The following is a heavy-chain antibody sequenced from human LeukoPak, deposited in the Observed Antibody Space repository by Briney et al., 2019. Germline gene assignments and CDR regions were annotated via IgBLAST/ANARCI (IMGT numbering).Heavy chain of an antibody. Sequence: GGSLRLSCAASEFTFSNYAMSWVRQAPGKGLEWVSTISSGGTTYYADSVKGRFTISRDNSKNTLYLQMNSLRAEDTAVYYCARRAGAYSHPYDYWGQGTLVTASS. CDR3: ARRAGAYSHPYDY. CDR2: ISSGGTT. J-gene: IGHJ4*02. CDR1: EFTFSNYA. D-gene: IGHD4/OR15-4a*01. V-gene: IGHV3-23*01.